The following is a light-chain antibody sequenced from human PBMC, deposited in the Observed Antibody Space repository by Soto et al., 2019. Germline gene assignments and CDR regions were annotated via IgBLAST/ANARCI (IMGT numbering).Light chain of an antibody. CDR2: DVT. V-gene: IGLV2-14*01. Sequence: QSVLTQPDSVSGSPWQSITISCTGSSSDVGDYDFVAWYQQSPGEAPKVMIYDVTSRPSGVSNRFSGSKSGNTASLTISGLQAEDEADYYCSSKTSTDTLVFGTGTKVTVL. CDR1: SSDVGDYDF. J-gene: IGLJ1*01. CDR3: SSKTSTDTLV.